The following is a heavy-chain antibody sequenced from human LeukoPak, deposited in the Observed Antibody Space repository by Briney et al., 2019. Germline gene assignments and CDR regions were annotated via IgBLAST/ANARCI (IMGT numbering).Heavy chain of an antibody. CDR3: ARQDGSGSYYNGDY. J-gene: IGHJ4*02. V-gene: IGHV5-10-1*01. D-gene: IGHD3-10*01. CDR1: AYSFTIYW. Sequence: GQSLNISCQVSAYSFTIYWIRWVRQTPGQGREWMGRIDPSDSYTNYSPSFQGHVTISADKSISTAYLQWSSLKASDTAMYYCARQDGSGSYYNGDYWGQGTLVTVSS. CDR2: IDPSDSYT.